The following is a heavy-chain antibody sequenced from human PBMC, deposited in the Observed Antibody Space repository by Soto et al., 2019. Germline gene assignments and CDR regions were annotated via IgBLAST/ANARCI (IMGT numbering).Heavy chain of an antibody. V-gene: IGHV3-74*01. CDR3: ARERTSKGGMDV. CDR1: GFTFGNDW. Sequence: EVQLVESGGGLVQPGGSLRLSCAASGFTFGNDWMNWVRQGPGKGLEWVSRIISGGSRVSYADSVKGRFTIARDNAKNTLYLEMHSLTAEDTAVYYCARERTSKGGMDVWGQGTTVTVSS. J-gene: IGHJ6*02. CDR2: IISGGSRV.